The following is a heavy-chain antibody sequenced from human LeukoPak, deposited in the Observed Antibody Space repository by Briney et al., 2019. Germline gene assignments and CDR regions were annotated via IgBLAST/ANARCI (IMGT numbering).Heavy chain of an antibody. CDR1: GYTFTGYH. CDR3: ARDLTVYYYGSGSYPDY. CDR2: INPNSGGT. J-gene: IGHJ4*02. V-gene: IGHV1-2*02. D-gene: IGHD3-10*01. Sequence: ASVKVSCKASGYTFTGYHMHWVRQAPGQGLEWMGWINPNSGGTNYAQKFQGRVTMTSDTSISTAYMELSRLRSDDTAVYYCARDLTVYYYGSGSYPDYWGQGTLVTVSS.